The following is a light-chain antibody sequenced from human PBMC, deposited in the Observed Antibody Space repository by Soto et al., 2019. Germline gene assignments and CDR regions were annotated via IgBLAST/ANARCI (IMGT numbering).Light chain of an antibody. J-gene: IGKJ1*01. CDR3: QQYNSYST. Sequence: DIQMTQSPSTLSASVGDRVTITCRASQSISSWLAWYQQKPGKAPKLLIYDASILESGVPSRFSGSGSGTEFTLTISSRQPDDFATYYCQQYNSYSTFGQGTKVEIK. CDR1: QSISSW. CDR2: DAS. V-gene: IGKV1-5*01.